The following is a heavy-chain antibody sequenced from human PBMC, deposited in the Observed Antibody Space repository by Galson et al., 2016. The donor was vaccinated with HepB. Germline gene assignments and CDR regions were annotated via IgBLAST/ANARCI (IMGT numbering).Heavy chain of an antibody. CDR1: GFTFSSYG. CDR2: ISYDGSNK. CDR3: ARGPYYSSGYLERGGGFDY. V-gene: IGHV3-30*03. D-gene: IGHD3-22*01. J-gene: IGHJ4*02. Sequence: SLRLSCAASGFTFSSYGMHWVRQAPGKGLEWVAFISYDGSNKKYADSVKGRFTISRDNSKKTLYLQMNSLRAEDTAVYYCARGPYYSSGYLERGGGFDYWGQGILVTVSS.